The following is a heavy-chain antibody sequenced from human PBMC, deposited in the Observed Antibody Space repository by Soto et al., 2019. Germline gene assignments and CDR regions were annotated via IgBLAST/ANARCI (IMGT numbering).Heavy chain of an antibody. CDR1: GHTFTSYG. Sequence: ASVKVSCKASGHTFTSYGISWVRQAPGQGLEWMGWISAYNGNTNYAQKLQGRVTMTTDTSTSTAYMELSSLRSEDTAVYYCARDPGKLERRRDYYYGMDVWGQGTTVTVSS. J-gene: IGHJ6*02. D-gene: IGHD1-1*01. CDR2: ISAYNGNT. V-gene: IGHV1-18*01. CDR3: ARDPGKLERRRDYYYGMDV.